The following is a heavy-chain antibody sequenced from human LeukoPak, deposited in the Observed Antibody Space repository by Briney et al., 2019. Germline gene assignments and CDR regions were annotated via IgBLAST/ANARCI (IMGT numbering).Heavy chain of an antibody. CDR2: ISAYNGNT. Sequence: ASVKVSCTASVYTFTSYGISWVRQAPGHGLEWMGWISAYNGNTNYAQKLQGRVTMTTDTSTSTAYMELRSLRSDDTAVYYCARDLTYYYGSGSYGDYWGQGTLVTVSS. D-gene: IGHD3-10*01. CDR3: ARDLTYYYGSGSYGDY. CDR1: VYTFTSYG. J-gene: IGHJ4*02. V-gene: IGHV1-18*01.